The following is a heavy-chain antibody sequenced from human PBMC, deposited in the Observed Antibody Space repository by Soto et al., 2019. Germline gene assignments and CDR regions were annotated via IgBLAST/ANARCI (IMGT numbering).Heavy chain of an antibody. V-gene: IGHV3-53*01. D-gene: IGHD3-10*01. Sequence: EVQLVQSGGGLIQPGGSLRLSCAASGFSVSTNYMSWVRQAPGKGLEWVSVIYDAGSTYYADSVKGRFTSSRDNSKNRLYLQMNSLRAEDTAVYYCARESLESYYVDYWGQGTLVTVSS. CDR3: ARESLESYYVDY. CDR2: IYDAGST. CDR1: GFSVSTNY. J-gene: IGHJ4*02.